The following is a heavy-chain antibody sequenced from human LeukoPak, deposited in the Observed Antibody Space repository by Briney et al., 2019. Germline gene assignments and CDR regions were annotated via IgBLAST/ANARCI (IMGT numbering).Heavy chain of an antibody. Sequence: GGSLRLSCVASGFTFRNYGMHWVRQAPGKGLEWVAIIWYDGGTKYYADSVKGRFTISRDNSKNTLYLHMDSLRAEDTAVYYCAKEAEDHRYDYWGQGALVIVSS. CDR1: GFTFRNYG. CDR3: AKEAEDHRYDY. CDR2: IWYDGGTK. J-gene: IGHJ4*02. V-gene: IGHV3-33*06. D-gene: IGHD1-14*01.